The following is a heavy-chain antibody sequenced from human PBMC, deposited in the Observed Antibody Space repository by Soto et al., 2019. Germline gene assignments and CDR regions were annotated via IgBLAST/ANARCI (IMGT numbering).Heavy chain of an antibody. V-gene: IGHV1-2*04. J-gene: IGHJ6*02. CDR2: INPKSGGT. CDR1: GYSFTDYH. Sequence: ASVKFSCKASGYSFTDYHIHWVRQAPGQGPEWLGRINPKSGGTSTAQKFQGWVTMTTDTSISTASMELTRLTSDDTAIYYCARGDSTDCSNGVCSFFYNHDMDVWGQGTKVTVSS. CDR3: ARGDSTDCSNGVCSFFYNHDMDV. D-gene: IGHD2-8*01.